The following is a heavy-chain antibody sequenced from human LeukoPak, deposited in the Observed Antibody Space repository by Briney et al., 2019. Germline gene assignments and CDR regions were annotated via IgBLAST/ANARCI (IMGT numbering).Heavy chain of an antibody. J-gene: IGHJ4*02. Sequence: SETLFLTCTVSGGSISSYYWGWIRQPPGKGLEWIGYIYYSGSTNYNPSLKSRVTITVDTSKNQFSLKLSSVTAADTAVYYCARQYQQLAPFDYWGQGTLVTVSS. CDR2: IYYSGST. V-gene: IGHV4-59*08. CDR1: GGSISSYY. CDR3: ARQYQQLAPFDY. D-gene: IGHD6-13*01.